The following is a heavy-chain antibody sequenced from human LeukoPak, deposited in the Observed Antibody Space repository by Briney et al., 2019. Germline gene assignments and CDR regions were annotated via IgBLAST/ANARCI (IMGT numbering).Heavy chain of an antibody. CDR2: IYPADSDT. V-gene: IGHV5-51*01. Sequence: GESLKISCKASGYTFTSYWIGWVRQMPGKGLEWMGIIYPADSDTRYSPSFQGQVTISADKSISTAYLQWSSLKASDTAMYYCARHGYSSSWSVPPTDYWGQGTLVTVSS. CDR3: ARHGYSSSWSVPPTDY. D-gene: IGHD6-13*01. J-gene: IGHJ4*02. CDR1: GYTFTSYW.